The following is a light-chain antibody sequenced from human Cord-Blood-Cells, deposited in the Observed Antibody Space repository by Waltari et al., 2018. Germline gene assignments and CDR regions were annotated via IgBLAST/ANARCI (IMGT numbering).Light chain of an antibody. CDR1: QSVRSSY. V-gene: IGKV3-20*01. J-gene: IGKJ3*01. CDR2: GAS. Sequence: EIVLTQSPGTLSLSPGERATLSCRASQSVRSSYLAWYQQKPGQAPRLLIYGASSSATGSPVRFSGSGSGTDFTLTISRREPEDFAVYYCQQYGSSPPLFTFGPGTKVDIK. CDR3: QQYGSSPPLFT.